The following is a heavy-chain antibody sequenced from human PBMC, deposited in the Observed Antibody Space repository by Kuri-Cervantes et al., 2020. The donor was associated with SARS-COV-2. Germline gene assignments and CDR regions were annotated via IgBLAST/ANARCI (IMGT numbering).Heavy chain of an antibody. J-gene: IGHJ4*02. D-gene: IGHD6-19*01. CDR1: GGSFSGYY. Sequence: SETLSLTCAVYGGSFSGYYWSWIRQPPGKGLEWIGEINHSGSTNYNPSLKSRVTISVDTSKNQFSLKLSPVTAADTAVYYCARRGAVAGTVPFFDYWGQGTLVTVSS. CDR2: INHSGST. CDR3: ARRGAVAGTVPFFDY. V-gene: IGHV4-34*01.